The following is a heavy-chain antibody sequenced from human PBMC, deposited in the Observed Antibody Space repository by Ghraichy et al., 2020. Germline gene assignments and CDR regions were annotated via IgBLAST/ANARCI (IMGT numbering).Heavy chain of an antibody. CDR2: IYYSGNT. J-gene: IGHJ4*02. D-gene: IGHD6-19*01. Sequence: SETLSLTCTVSGGSISSYYWSSIRQPPGKGLEWIGYIYYSGNTYNNPSLKSRVTISVDTSNNQFSLKLSSVTAADTAVYYCARGRGEAVAGTWGEYFDYWGQGTLVTVSS. V-gene: IGHV4-59*08. CDR1: GGSISSYY. CDR3: ARGRGEAVAGTWGEYFDY.